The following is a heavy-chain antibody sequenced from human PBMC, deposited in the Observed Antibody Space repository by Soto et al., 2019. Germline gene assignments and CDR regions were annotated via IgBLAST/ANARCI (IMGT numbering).Heavy chain of an antibody. D-gene: IGHD5-12*01. V-gene: IGHV3-30-3*01. J-gene: IGHJ4*02. CDR1: GFTFSSYA. CDR2: ISYDGSNK. Sequence: QVQLVESGGGVVQPGRSLRLSCAASGFTFSSYAMHWVRQAPGKGLEWVAVISYDGSNKYYADSVKGRFTISRDNSKNTLYLQMNSLRAEDTAVYYCARDGLPGYFDYWGQGTLVTVSS. CDR3: ARDGLPGYFDY.